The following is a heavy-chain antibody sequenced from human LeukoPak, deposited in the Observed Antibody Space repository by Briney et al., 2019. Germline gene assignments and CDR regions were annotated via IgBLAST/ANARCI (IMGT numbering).Heavy chain of an antibody. V-gene: IGHV3-64*01. CDR3: ARAEQYSYGPHGAFDV. J-gene: IGHJ3*01. CDR2: ISSNGGST. CDR1: GFNFSNYV. D-gene: IGHD5-18*01. Sequence: PGGSLRLSCAASGFNFSNYVMHWVRQAPGKGLEYVSIISSNGGSTTYANFVKGRFTISRDNSKNTLYLQMGSLRAEDMAVYYCARAEQYSYGPHGAFDVWGQGTMITVSS.